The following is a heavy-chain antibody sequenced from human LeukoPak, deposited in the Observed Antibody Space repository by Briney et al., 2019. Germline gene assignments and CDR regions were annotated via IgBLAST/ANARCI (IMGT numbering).Heavy chain of an antibody. J-gene: IGHJ4*02. V-gene: IGHV3-23*01. Sequence: PGGSLRLSCAASGFTFSSYAMTWVRQAPGQGLEWVSAISASGGNTYAAYSLKGRFTISRDNSKYTLYLQINSLRAEDTAVYYCAKDSTGVAATDYWGQGTLVTVSS. CDR3: AKDSTGVAATDY. CDR1: GFTFSSYA. D-gene: IGHD6-19*01. CDR2: ISASGGNT.